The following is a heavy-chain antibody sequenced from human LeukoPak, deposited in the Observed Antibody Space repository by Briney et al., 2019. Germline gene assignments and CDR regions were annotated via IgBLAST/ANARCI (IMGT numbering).Heavy chain of an antibody. V-gene: IGHV1-2*02. CDR3: ARPRITKLPYTNWFDP. J-gene: IGHJ5*02. Sequence: GASVKVSCKASGYTFTGYYMHWVRQAPGQGLEWMGWINPNSGGTNYAQKFQGRVTMTRDASISTAYMELSRLRSDDTAVYYCARPRITKLPYTNWFDPWGQGTLVTVSS. CDR2: INPNSGGT. D-gene: IGHD3-10*01. CDR1: GYTFTGYY.